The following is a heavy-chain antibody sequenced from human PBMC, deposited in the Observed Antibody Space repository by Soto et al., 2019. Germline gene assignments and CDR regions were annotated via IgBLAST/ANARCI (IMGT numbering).Heavy chain of an antibody. CDR3: AKVGSSSWAFDY. D-gene: IGHD6-13*01. CDR1: GFTFSSYA. J-gene: IGHJ4*02. CDR2: ISGSGGST. V-gene: IGHV3-23*01. Sequence: GGSLRLSCAASGFTFSSYAMSWVRQAPGKGLEWVPAISGSGGSTYYADSVKGRFTISRDNSKNTLYLQMNSLRAEDTAVYYCAKVGSSSWAFDYWGQGTLVTVSS.